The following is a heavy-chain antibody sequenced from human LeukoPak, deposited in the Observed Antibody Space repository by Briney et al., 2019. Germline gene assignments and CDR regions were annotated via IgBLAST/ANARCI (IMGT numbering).Heavy chain of an antibody. D-gene: IGHD4-11*01. V-gene: IGHV4-31*03. CDR1: GGSISSGGYY. CDR2: IYHSGNT. CDR3: AREVPVTGFFDK. Sequence: SETLSLTCTVSGGSISSGGYYWNWIRQHPGKGLEWIGYIYHSGNTYYTPSLKSRVTVSADTSKNQFSLNLNSVTAADTAVYYCAREVPVTGFFDKWGQGILVTVSS. J-gene: IGHJ4*02.